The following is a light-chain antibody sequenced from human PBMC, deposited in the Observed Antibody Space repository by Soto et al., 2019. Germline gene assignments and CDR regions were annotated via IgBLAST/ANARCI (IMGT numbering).Light chain of an antibody. J-gene: IGKJ1*01. Sequence: EIAMTQSPVTLSVSPGERATLSCRASQSVSSSLAWYQQKPGQAPRLLIHGASTRATGIPDRFSGSGSGTEFTLTISSLQSEDFAVYYCQQYSNWWTFGQGPKVEIK. CDR2: GAS. V-gene: IGKV3-15*01. CDR3: QQYSNWWT. CDR1: QSVSSS.